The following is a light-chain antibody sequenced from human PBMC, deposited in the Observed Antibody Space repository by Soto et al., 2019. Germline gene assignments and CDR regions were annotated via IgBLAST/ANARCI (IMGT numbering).Light chain of an antibody. V-gene: IGKV1-39*01. CDR2: SAS. CDR3: QQSYNTLT. Sequence: DIQMTQSPSSLSASVGDRVTITCRASHTIETFLNWYQHTPGKAPKLLIYSASTLQSGVPPRFSGSGSGTDFTLTISSLQPEDIATYYCQQSYNTLTFDGGTKVEIK. CDR1: HTIETF. J-gene: IGKJ4*01.